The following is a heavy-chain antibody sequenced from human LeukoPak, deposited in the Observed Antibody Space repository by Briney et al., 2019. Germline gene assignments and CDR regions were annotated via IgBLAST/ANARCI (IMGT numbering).Heavy chain of an antibody. CDR1: GGSFSGYY. J-gene: IGHJ4*02. V-gene: IGHV4-34*01. D-gene: IGHD3-10*01. CDR3: ARGLGGTGDY. CDR2: INHSGST. Sequence: PSETLSLTCAVYGGSFSGYYWSWIRQPPGKGLEWIGEINHSGSTNYNPSLKSRVTISVDTSKNQFSLKLSSVTAADTAVYYCARGLGGTGDYWGQGTLVTVSS.